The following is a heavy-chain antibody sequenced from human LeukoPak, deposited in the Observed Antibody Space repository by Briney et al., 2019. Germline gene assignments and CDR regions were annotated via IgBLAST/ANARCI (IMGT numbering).Heavy chain of an antibody. D-gene: IGHD3-16*02. CDR1: GGSFSGYY. CDR3: ARDTITFGGVIVENWFDP. V-gene: IGHV4-34*01. CDR2: INHSGST. Sequence: SETLSLTCAVYGGSFSGYYWSWIRQPPGKGLEWIGEINHSGSTYYNPSLKSRVTISVDTSKNQFSLKLSSVTAADTAVYYCARDTITFGGVIVENWFDPWGQGTLVTVSS. J-gene: IGHJ5*02.